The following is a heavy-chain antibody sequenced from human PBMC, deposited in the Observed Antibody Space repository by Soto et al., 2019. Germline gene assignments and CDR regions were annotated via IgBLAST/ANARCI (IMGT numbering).Heavy chain of an antibody. CDR1: GGSISSGDYY. V-gene: IGHV4-30-4*01. D-gene: IGHD6-13*01. J-gene: IGHJ4*02. CDR2: TYYSGST. Sequence: RSLTCTVSGGSISSGDYYWSWIRQPPGKGLEWIGYTYYSGSTYYNPSLKSRVTISVDTSKNQFSLKLSSVTAADTAVYYCARGAYSSSWNDYWGQGTMVTVYS. CDR3: ARGAYSSSWNDY.